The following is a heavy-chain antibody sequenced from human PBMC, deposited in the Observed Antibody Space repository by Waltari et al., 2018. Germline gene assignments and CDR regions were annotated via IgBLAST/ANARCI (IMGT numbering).Heavy chain of an antibody. CDR2: ITGKDAT. D-gene: IGHD1-20*01. CDR1: GFTFNNYA. J-gene: IGHJ4*02. Sequence: EVQLLESGGGLVQPGGSLRLSCGVSGFTFNNYAINWVRRAPGTGLQWVAAITGKDATYHADSGKGRFTISRDTSKDTVFLQMNSLRAEDTALYYCAKPFYNWDDPLDSWGQGTLVTVSS. V-gene: IGHV3-23*01. CDR3: AKPFYNWDDPLDS.